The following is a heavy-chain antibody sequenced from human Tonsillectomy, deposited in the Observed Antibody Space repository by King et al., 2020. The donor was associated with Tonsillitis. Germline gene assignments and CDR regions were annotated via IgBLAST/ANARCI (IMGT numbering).Heavy chain of an antibody. D-gene: IGHD7-27*01. Sequence: VQLVESGGGVVQPGRSLRLSCETSGFSFSSYGMHWVRQAPGKGLEWVAVISFDGGNKHHTDSLKGRFTISRDNSKNTVYLQMNSLRAEDTAVYYCARERTYKFDWGIDHWGLGTLVTVSS. CDR3: ARERTYKFDWGIDH. J-gene: IGHJ4*02. V-gene: IGHV3-33*05. CDR1: GFSFSSYG. CDR2: ISFDGGNK.